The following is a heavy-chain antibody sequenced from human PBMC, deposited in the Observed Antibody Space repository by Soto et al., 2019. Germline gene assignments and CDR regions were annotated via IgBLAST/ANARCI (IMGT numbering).Heavy chain of an antibody. CDR2: ISAYNGNT. J-gene: IGHJ4*02. Sequence: ASVKVSCKASGYTFTSYGISWVRQAPGQGLEWMGWISAYNGNTNYAQKLQGRVTMTTDTSTSTAYMELRSLRSDDTAVYYCARHYYDSSGYYYDFDYWGQGTLVTVSS. D-gene: IGHD3-22*01. CDR3: ARHYYDSSGYYYDFDY. V-gene: IGHV1-18*04. CDR1: GYTFTSYG.